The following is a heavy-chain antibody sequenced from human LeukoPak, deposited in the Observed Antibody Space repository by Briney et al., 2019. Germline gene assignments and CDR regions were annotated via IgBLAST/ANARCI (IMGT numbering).Heavy chain of an antibody. CDR1: GFTFSNYG. Sequence: GGSLRLSCAASGFTFSNYGMHWVRQAPGKGLEWVAFIRYDGSNKYYADSVKGRFTISRDNSKNTLYLQMNSLRAEDTAVYYCAKQKASLGELSSWGQGTLVTVSS. CDR2: IRYDGSNK. J-gene: IGHJ5*02. D-gene: IGHD3-16*02. CDR3: AKQKASLGELSS. V-gene: IGHV3-30*02.